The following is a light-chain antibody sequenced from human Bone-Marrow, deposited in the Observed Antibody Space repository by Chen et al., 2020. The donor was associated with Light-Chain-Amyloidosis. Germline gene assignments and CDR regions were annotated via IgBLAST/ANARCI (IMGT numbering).Light chain of an antibody. CDR2: DDS. Sequence: SYVLTQPSSVSVAPGQTAKHACGANNSGSTSVHWYQQTPGHSPLLVVYDDSDRTSGIPERLSGCNSANTATLTISRFEAGDEADYYWQVWDRSRDRPVFGGGTKLTVL. V-gene: IGLV3-21*02. CDR3: QVWDRSRDRPV. CDR1: NSGSTS. J-gene: IGLJ3*02.